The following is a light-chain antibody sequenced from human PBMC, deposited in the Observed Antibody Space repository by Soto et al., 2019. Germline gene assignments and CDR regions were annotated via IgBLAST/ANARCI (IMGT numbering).Light chain of an antibody. CDR3: QQRKNWPTGFT. CDR2: DAS. V-gene: IGKV3-11*01. CDR1: QSISNY. Sequence: EIVLTQSPATLSLSPGERATLSCRASQSISNYLAWYQQKPGQAHRLLIYDASYRATGTPARFSGSGSGTDFTLTISSLEPDDFAVSYCQQRKNWPTGFTFVPGTKVDIK. J-gene: IGKJ3*01.